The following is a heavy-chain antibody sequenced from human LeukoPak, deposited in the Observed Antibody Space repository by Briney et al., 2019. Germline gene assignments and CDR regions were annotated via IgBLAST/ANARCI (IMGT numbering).Heavy chain of an antibody. CDR3: AKDRDTSIYYYYYMDV. Sequence: GGSLRLSCAASGFIFSSYSMNWVRQAPGKGLEWVSSISSGSSYIYYADSVKGRFTIYRDKAKNSLYLQLDSLRAEDTAVYYCAKDRDTSIYYYYYMDVWGKGTTVTVSS. CDR2: ISSGSSYI. J-gene: IGHJ6*03. V-gene: IGHV3-21*04. CDR1: GFIFSSYS. D-gene: IGHD5-18*01.